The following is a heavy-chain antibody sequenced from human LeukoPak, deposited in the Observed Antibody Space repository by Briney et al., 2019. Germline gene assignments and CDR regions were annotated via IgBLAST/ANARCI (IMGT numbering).Heavy chain of an antibody. CDR1: GGSISSGGYY. CDR2: IYYSGST. D-gene: IGHD3-3*01. J-gene: IGHJ5*02. Sequence: PSETLSLTCTVSGGSISSGGYYWSWIRQHPGKGLEWIGYIYYSGSTYYNPSLKSRVTISVDTSKNQFSLKLSSVTAADTAVYYCARGEVLRFLDWFDPWGQGTLVTVSS. CDR3: ARGEVLRFLDWFDP. V-gene: IGHV4-31*03.